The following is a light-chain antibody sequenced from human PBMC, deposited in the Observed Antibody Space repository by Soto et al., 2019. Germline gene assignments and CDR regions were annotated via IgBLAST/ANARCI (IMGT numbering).Light chain of an antibody. Sequence: DIQMTQSPSSVSASVGDRVTISCQASQGISRSLAWYQQKPGKAPKLLIYAASSLQSGVPSRFSGRGFGTDFTLTISSLQPEDSAICYCQQADTFPITFGQGTRREI. CDR2: AAS. CDR3: QQADTFPIT. CDR1: QGISRS. V-gene: IGKV1-12*01. J-gene: IGKJ5*01.